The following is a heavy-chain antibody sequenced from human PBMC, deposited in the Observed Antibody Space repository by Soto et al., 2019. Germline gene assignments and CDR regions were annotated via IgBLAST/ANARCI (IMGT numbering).Heavy chain of an antibody. CDR1: GGSISSYY. CDR2: IYYSGST. J-gene: IGHJ4*02. CDR3: VRRYSSSFYY. D-gene: IGHD6-13*01. Sequence: QVQLQESGPGLVKPSETLSLTCTVSGGSISSYYWSWIRQPPGKGLEWIGYIYYSGSTNYNPSLKSRVTISVDTSKNQFSLKLSSVTAADTAVYYCVRRYSSSFYYWGQGTLVTVSS. V-gene: IGHV4-59*08.